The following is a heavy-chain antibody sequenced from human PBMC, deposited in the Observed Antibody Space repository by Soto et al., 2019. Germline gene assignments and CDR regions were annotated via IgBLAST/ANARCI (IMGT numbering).Heavy chain of an antibody. V-gene: IGHV1-3*01. D-gene: IGHD3-22*01. CDR3: ARSGVGDSSGIDY. CDR2: INAGNGDT. Sequence: GASVKVSCKASGDTFTAYTIHWVRQAPGQRLEWMGWINAGNGDTKYSQKFQGRVTFTRDTSASTAYMELSSLRSEDTAVYYCARSGVGDSSGIDYWGQGTLVTVSS. J-gene: IGHJ4*02. CDR1: GDTFTAYT.